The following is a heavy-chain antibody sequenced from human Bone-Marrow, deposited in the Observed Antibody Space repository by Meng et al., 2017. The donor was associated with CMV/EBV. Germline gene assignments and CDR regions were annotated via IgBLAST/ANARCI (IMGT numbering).Heavy chain of an antibody. Sequence: GESLKISCAASGFTFSSYVMNWVGQAPGKGLEWVSYISSSGSTIYYADSVKGRFTISRDNAKNSLYLQMNSLRAEDTALYYCAREHGGWNDAFDIWGQGTMVTVSS. CDR2: ISSSGSTI. J-gene: IGHJ3*02. D-gene: IGHD6-19*01. CDR3: AREHGGWNDAFDI. CDR1: GFTFSSYV. V-gene: IGHV3-48*03.